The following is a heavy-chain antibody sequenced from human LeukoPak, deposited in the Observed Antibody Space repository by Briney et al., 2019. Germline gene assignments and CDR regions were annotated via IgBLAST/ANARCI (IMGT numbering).Heavy chain of an antibody. CDR2: FDPEDGET. CDR3: ATDGTAAGTEFDY. D-gene: IGHD6-13*01. CDR1: GYTLTELS. J-gene: IGHJ4*02. Sequence: ASVKVSCKVSGYTLTELSMHWVRQAPGKGLEWMGGFDPEDGETVYAQKFQGRVTMTEDTSTDTAYMELSSLRSEDTAVYYCATDGTAAGTEFDYWGQGTLVTVSS. V-gene: IGHV1-24*01.